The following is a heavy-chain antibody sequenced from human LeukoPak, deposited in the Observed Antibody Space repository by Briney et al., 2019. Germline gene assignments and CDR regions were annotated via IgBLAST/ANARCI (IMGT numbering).Heavy chain of an antibody. CDR1: GFSFSNYG. Sequence: PGGSLRLSCEASGFSFSNYGMHWVRQAPGKGLEWVAVLSSDGSVKFSAKSVKGRFTVSRDNSKNTLYLQMNSLRAEDTAVYYCARSGSGSYYNDYYYYYMDVWGKGTTVTISS. J-gene: IGHJ6*03. V-gene: IGHV3-30*03. CDR2: LSSDGSVK. D-gene: IGHD3-10*01. CDR3: ARSGSGSYYNDYYYYYMDV.